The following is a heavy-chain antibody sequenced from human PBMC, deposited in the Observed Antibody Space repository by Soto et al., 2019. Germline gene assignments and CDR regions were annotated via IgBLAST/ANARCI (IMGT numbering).Heavy chain of an antibody. CDR3: ARVPKIVVVTVYYYYYGMDV. D-gene: IGHD3-22*01. Sequence: QVQLQESGPGLVKPSGTLSLACAVSGGSISSSNWWSWVRQPPGKGLEWIGEIYHSGSTNYNPSLKSRVTISVDKSKNQFSLKLSSVTAADTAVYYCARVPKIVVVTVYYYYYGMDVWGQGTTVTVSS. CDR1: GGSISSSNW. CDR2: IYHSGST. V-gene: IGHV4-4*02. J-gene: IGHJ6*02.